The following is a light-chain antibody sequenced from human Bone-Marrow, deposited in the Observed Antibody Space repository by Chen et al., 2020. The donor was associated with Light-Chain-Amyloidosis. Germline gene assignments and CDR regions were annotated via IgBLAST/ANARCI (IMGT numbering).Light chain of an antibody. Sequence: SYELTQPPSVSVSPGQTARITCSGDDLPTKYAYWYQKKPGQAPVLGIQRDTERPSGISERFSGSRSGTTATLTISGVQAEDEADYHCQSADSSGTYEVIFGGGTKLTVL. CDR1: DLPTKY. CDR3: QSADSSGTYEVI. V-gene: IGLV3-25*03. CDR2: RDT. J-gene: IGLJ2*01.